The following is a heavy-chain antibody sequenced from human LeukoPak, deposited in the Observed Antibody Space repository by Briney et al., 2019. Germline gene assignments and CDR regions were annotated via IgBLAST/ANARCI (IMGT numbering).Heavy chain of an antibody. CDR2: INHSGGT. V-gene: IGHV4-34*01. J-gene: IGHJ4*02. CDR3: ARWAYSSSWYGVRYFDY. D-gene: IGHD6-13*01. CDR1: GGSFSGYY. Sequence: PSETLSLTCAVYGGSFSGYYWSWIRQPPGKGLEWIGEINHSGGTNYNPPLKSRVTISVDTSKNQFSLKLSSVTAADTAVYYCARWAYSSSWYGVRYFDYWGQGTLVTVSS.